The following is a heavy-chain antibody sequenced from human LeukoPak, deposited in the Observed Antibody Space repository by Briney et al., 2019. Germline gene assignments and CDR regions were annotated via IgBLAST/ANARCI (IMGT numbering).Heavy chain of an antibody. Sequence: GGSLRLSCAASGFTFSSYGLRWVRQAPGKGLEWVAVISYDGSNKYYADSVKGRFTISRDNSKNTLYLQMNSLRAEDTAVYYCARSYSDAFDIWGQGTMVTVSS. CDR3: ARSYSDAFDI. D-gene: IGHD1-26*01. J-gene: IGHJ3*02. CDR2: ISYDGSNK. V-gene: IGHV3-30*03. CDR1: GFTFSSYG.